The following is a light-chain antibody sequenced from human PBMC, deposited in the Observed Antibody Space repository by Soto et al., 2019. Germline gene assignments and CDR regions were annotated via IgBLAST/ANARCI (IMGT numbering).Light chain of an antibody. J-gene: IGLJ1*01. CDR2: DVS. CDR1: SSDVGGYNY. CDR3: CSYTTSNTRQIV. V-gene: IGLV2-14*03. Sequence: QAASVSGSPGQSITISCTGTSSDVGGYNYVSWYQHHPGKAPKLMIYDVSNRPSGVSNRFSGSKSGNTASLTISGLQPEDEADYYCCSYTTSNTRQIVFGTGTKLTVL.